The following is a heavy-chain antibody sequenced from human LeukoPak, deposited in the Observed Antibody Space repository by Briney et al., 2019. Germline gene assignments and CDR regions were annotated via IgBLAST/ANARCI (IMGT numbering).Heavy chain of an antibody. D-gene: IGHD3-22*01. CDR2: INPNSGGT. CDR1: GYTFTGYY. V-gene: IGHV1-2*02. CDR3: ARDSYYYDSSGQLGY. Sequence: ASVKVSCKTSGYTFTGYYMHWVRQAPGQGLEWMGWINPNSGGTNYAQEFQGRVTMTRDTSISTAYMELSRLRSDDTAVYYCARDSYYYDSSGQLGYWGQGTLVTVSS. J-gene: IGHJ4*02.